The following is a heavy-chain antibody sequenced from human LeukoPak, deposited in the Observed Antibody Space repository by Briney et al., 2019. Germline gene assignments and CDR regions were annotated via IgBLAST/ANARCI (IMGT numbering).Heavy chain of an antibody. Sequence: QPGGSLRLSCAASGFTFSSYEMNWVRQAPGKGLAWVSYISSSGSTIYYADSVKGRFTIPRDNAKNSLYLQMNSLRAEDTAVYYCARDSESGWSDYWGQGTLVTVSS. CDR3: ARDSESGWSDY. CDR2: ISSSGSTI. J-gene: IGHJ4*02. V-gene: IGHV3-48*03. D-gene: IGHD6-19*01. CDR1: GFTFSSYE.